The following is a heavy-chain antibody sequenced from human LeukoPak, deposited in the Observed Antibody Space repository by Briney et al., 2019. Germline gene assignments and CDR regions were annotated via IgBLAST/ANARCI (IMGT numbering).Heavy chain of an antibody. CDR3: ALRRYSDRYYFDY. Sequence: GESLKISCKGSGYSFTSYWIGRVRQMPGKGLEWMRIIYPGDSDTRYSPPFQGQVTISADKSISTAYLQWSSLKASDTAMYYCALRRYSDRYYFDYWGQGTLVTVSS. J-gene: IGHJ4*02. V-gene: IGHV5-51*01. CDR2: IYPGDSDT. D-gene: IGHD5-12*01. CDR1: GYSFTSYW.